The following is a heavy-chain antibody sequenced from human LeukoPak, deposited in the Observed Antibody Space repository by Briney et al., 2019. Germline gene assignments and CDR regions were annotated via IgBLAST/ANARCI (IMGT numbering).Heavy chain of an antibody. CDR2: IYHSGST. CDR3: ARLDSGWSTDFDY. J-gene: IGHJ4*02. Sequence: KPSETLSLTCAVSGYSISSGYYWGWIRQPPGKGLEWIGSIYHSGSTYYNPSLKSRATITVDTSKNQFSLKLSSVTAADTAVYYCARLDSGWSTDFDYWGQGTLVTVSS. D-gene: IGHD6-19*01. CDR1: GYSISSGYY. V-gene: IGHV4-38-2*01.